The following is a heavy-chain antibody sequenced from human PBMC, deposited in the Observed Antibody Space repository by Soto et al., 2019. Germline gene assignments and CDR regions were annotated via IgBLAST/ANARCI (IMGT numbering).Heavy chain of an antibody. D-gene: IGHD2-2*01. J-gene: IGHJ5*02. CDR3: ARGRFVVVPAAMYNWFDP. CDR2: INHSGST. V-gene: IGHV4-34*01. CDR1: GWSFSGYY. Sequence: SETLSLTCAVYGWSFSGYYWIWIRRPPGKGLEWIGEINHSGSTNYNPSLKSRVTISVDTSKNQFSLKLSSVTAADTAVYYCARGRFVVVPAAMYNWFDPWGQGTLVTVSS.